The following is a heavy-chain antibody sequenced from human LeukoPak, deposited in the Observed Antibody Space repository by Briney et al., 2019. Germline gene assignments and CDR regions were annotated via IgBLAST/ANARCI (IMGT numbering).Heavy chain of an antibody. J-gene: IGHJ4*02. Sequence: ASVKVSCKASGYTFTSYYMHWVRQAPGQGLEWMGWINPNSGGTNYAQKFQGRVTMTRDTSISTAYMELSRLRSDDTAVYYCATAVGSGSYSSRLWGQGTLVTVSS. CDR2: INPNSGGT. D-gene: IGHD3-10*01. CDR1: GYTFTSYY. V-gene: IGHV1-2*02. CDR3: ATAVGSGSYSSRL.